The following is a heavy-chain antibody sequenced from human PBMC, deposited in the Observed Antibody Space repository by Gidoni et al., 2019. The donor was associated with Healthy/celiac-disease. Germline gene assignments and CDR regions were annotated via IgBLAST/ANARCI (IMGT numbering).Heavy chain of an antibody. J-gene: IGHJ1*01. Sequence: QVQLQQWGAGLLQPSETLSLTCAVYGGSFSGYYWSWIRQPPGKGLEWIGEINHSGSTNYNPSLKSRVTISVDTSKNQFSLKLSSVTAADTAVYYCARGGGSSWYSSRYFQHWGQGTLVTVSS. CDR2: INHSGST. D-gene: IGHD6-13*01. CDR1: GGSFSGYY. V-gene: IGHV4-34*01. CDR3: ARGGGSSWYSSRYFQH.